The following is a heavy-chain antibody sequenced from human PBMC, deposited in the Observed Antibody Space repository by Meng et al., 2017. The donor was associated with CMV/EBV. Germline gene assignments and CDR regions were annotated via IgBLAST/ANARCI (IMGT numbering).Heavy chain of an antibody. CDR1: GGSISSSSYY. V-gene: IGHV4-39*01. D-gene: IGHD3-3*01. Sequence: GSLRLSCTVSGGSISSSSYYWGWIRQPPGKGLEWIGSIYYSGSTYYNPSLRSRVTISVDTSKNQFSLKLSSVTAADAAMYYCASQERDYWSGYGLVPKPNRFDTWGQGTLVTVSS. CDR3: ASQERDYWSGYGLVPKPNRFDT. CDR2: IYYSGST. J-gene: IGHJ5*02.